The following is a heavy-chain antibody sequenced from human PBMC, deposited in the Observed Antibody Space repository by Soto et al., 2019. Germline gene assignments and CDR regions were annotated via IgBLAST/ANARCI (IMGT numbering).Heavy chain of an antibody. CDR1: GGSFSGYY. CDR2: INHSGST. Sequence: SETLSLTCAVYGGSFSGYYWSLLRQPPGKGLEWIGEINHSGSTNYNPSLKSRVTISVDTSKNQFSLKLSSVTAADTAVYYCARGTRGATINYYRYGMDVWGQGTTVTVSS. J-gene: IGHJ6*02. CDR3: ARGTRGATINYYRYGMDV. V-gene: IGHV4-34*01. D-gene: IGHD5-12*01.